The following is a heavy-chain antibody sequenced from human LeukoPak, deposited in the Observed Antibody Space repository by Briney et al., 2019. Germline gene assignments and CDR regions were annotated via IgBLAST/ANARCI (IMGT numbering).Heavy chain of an antibody. CDR2: ISYDGSNK. J-gene: IGHJ3*02. CDR1: GFTFSSYG. CDR3: AKLPAPDYYDPFSAFDI. V-gene: IGHV3-30*18. Sequence: PGGSLRLSCAASGFTFSSYGMHWVRQAPGKGLEWVAVISYDGSNKYYADSVKGRFTISRDNSKNTLYLQMNSLRAEDTAVYYCAKLPAPDYYDPFSAFDIWGQGTMVTVSS. D-gene: IGHD3-22*01.